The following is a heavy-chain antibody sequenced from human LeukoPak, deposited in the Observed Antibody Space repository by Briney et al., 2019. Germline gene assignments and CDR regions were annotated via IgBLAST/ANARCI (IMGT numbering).Heavy chain of an antibody. Sequence: SETLSLTCTVSGGSISSHFWSWIRQPPGKGLEWIGNIYNSGTTNYNPSLESRVTISVDASKNQLSLQLTSVTAADTAVCYCTKATQWLAFDYWGRGTLVTVSS. D-gene: IGHD6-19*01. CDR3: TKATQWLAFDY. V-gene: IGHV4-59*11. J-gene: IGHJ4*02. CDR2: IYNSGTT. CDR1: GGSISSHF.